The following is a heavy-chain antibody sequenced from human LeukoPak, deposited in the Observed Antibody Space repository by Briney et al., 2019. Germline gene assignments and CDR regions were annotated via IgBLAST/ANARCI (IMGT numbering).Heavy chain of an antibody. CDR2: FDPEDGET. CDR1: GYTLTELS. D-gene: IGHD1-26*01. J-gene: IGHJ4*02. V-gene: IGHV1-24*01. CDR3: ARDLLAPELLLTDY. Sequence: ASVKVSCKVSGYTLTELSMHWVRQAPGKGLEWMGGFDPEDGETIYAQKLQGRVTMTTDTSTSTAYMELRSLRSDDTAVYYCARDLLAPELLLTDYWGQGTLVTVSS.